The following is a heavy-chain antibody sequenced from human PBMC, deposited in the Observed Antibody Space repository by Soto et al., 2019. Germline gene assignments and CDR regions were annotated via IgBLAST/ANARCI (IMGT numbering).Heavy chain of an antibody. CDR3: ARVPSYLPEDY. V-gene: IGHV1-18*01. J-gene: IGHJ4*02. CDR1: GYTFTDYG. Sequence: ASVKVSCKASGYTFTDYGFTWVRQAPGQGLEWMGWISAYNGDTKYAQKFQGRVTLTTDSSTNTAYMELRSLISDDAAVYYCARVPSYLPEDYWGQGTLVTVSS. D-gene: IGHD3-16*01. CDR2: ISAYNGDT.